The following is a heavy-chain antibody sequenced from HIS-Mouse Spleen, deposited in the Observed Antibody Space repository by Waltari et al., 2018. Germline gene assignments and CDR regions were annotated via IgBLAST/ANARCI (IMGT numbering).Heavy chain of an antibody. Sequence: QVQLQQWGAGLLKPSETLSLTCAVYGGSFSGYYWSWICQPPGKGLEWIGEINHSGSTNYNPSLKSRVTISVDTSKNQFSLKLSSVTAADTAVYYCARGDVLGYSSSWVYDAFDIWGQGTMVTVSS. CDR1: GGSFSGYY. J-gene: IGHJ3*02. D-gene: IGHD6-13*01. CDR3: ARGDVLGYSSSWVYDAFDI. CDR2: INHSGST. V-gene: IGHV4-34*01.